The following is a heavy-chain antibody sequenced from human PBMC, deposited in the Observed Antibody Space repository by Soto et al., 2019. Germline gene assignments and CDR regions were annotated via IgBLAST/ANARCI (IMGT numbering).Heavy chain of an antibody. Sequence: TCTVSGGSISNYYWSWIRQPPGQGLEWMGWISAYNGNTNYAQKLQGRVTMTTDTSTSTAYMELRSLRSDDTAVYYCARDSKGSWFDPWGQGTLVTAPQ. D-gene: IGHD3-10*01. V-gene: IGHV1-18*04. J-gene: IGHJ5*02. CDR3: ARDSKGSWFDP. CDR2: ISAYNGNT. CDR1: GGSISNYY.